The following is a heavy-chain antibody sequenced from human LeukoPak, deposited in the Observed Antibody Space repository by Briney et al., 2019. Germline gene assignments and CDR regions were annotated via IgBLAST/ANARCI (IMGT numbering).Heavy chain of an antibody. CDR2: IYASGST. J-gene: IGHJ4*02. CDR1: GDSISNYF. Sequence: SETLSLTCTVSGDSISNYFWGWIRQPAGKGLEWIGRIYASGSTSYNPSLKSRVTMSVDTSKNHFSLNLSSVTAADTAVYYCAGQTSVAGLGYWGQGTLVTVSS. V-gene: IGHV4-4*07. CDR3: AGQTSVAGLGY. D-gene: IGHD6-19*01.